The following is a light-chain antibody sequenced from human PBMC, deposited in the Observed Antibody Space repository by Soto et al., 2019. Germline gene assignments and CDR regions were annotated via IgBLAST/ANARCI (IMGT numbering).Light chain of an antibody. CDR3: AAWDDSLSGQEV. Sequence: QSVLTQPPSAPGTPGQRVTISCSGSSSNIGSNYVYWYQQLPGTAPKLLIYRNNQRPSGVPDRFSGSKSGTSASLAISGLRSEDEADYYCAAWDDSLSGQEVFGGGTKLTVL. CDR2: RNN. V-gene: IGLV1-47*01. J-gene: IGLJ2*01. CDR1: SSNIGSNY.